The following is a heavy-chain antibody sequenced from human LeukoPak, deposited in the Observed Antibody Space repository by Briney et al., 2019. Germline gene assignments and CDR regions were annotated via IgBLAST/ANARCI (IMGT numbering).Heavy chain of an antibody. V-gene: IGHV4-34*01. CDR2: INHSGST. D-gene: IGHD4-17*01. CDR1: GGSFSGYY. J-gene: IGHJ4*02. CDR3: ARSAQMMTTVTTSGGIFDY. Sequence: SETLSLTCAVYGGSFSGYYWSWIRQPPGKGLEWIGEINHSGSTNYNPSLKSRVTISVDTSKNQFSPKLSSVTAADTAVYYCARSAQMMTTVTTSGGIFDYWGQGTLVTVSS.